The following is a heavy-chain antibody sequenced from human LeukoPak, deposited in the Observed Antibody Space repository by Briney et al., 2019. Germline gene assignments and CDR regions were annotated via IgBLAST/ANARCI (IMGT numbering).Heavy chain of an antibody. Sequence: GASVKVSCKASGYTFTTYYVHCVRQAPGQGLEWMGIINPSGGSTTYAQKFQGRVTITADESTSTAYMELSSLRSEDTAVYYCAKEGSGYYGYWGQGTLVTVSS. J-gene: IGHJ4*02. CDR1: GYTFTTYY. CDR2: INPSGGST. D-gene: IGHD3-3*01. CDR3: AKEGSGYYGY. V-gene: IGHV1-46*01.